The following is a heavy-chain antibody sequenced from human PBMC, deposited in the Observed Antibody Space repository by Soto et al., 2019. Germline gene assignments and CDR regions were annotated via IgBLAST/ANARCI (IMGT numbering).Heavy chain of an antibody. CDR1: GGSFSGYY. J-gene: IGHJ6*03. Sequence: FKTSETLSLTCAVYGGSFSGYYWSWIRQPPGKGLEWIGEINHSGSTNYNPSLKSRVTISVDTSKNQFSLKLSSVTAADTAVYYCARAAVLIYYYYYMDVWGKGTTVTVSS. V-gene: IGHV4-34*01. CDR2: INHSGST. D-gene: IGHD6-13*01. CDR3: ARAAVLIYYYYYMDV.